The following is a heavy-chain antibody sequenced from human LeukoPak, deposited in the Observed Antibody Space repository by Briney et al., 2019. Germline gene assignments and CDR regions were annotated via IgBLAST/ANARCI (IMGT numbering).Heavy chain of an antibody. J-gene: IGHJ4*02. CDR2: ISSSGSTI. Sequence: GGSLRLSCAASGFTFSNYYMSWIRQAPGKGLEWVSYISSSGSTIYYADSVKGRFTISRDNAKNSLYLQMNSLRAEDRAVYYCARDYYDSSGPHTHWGQGTLVTVSS. CDR3: ARDYYDSSGPHTH. D-gene: IGHD3-22*01. V-gene: IGHV3-11*01. CDR1: GFTFSNYY.